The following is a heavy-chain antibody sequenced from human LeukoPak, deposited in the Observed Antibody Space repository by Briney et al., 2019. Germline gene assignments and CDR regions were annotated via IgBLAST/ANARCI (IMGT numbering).Heavy chain of an antibody. V-gene: IGHV3-21*01. D-gene: IGHD4/OR15-4a*01. CDR2: ITSSSSSI. CDR1: GFTFSSYT. CDR3: ARDLAWGAY. Sequence: GGSLRLSCAASGFTFSSYTMSWVRQAPGKGLEWVSSITSSSSSIYSADSVKGRLTISRDNAKNSLYLEMSSLRDEDTAVYYCARDLAWGAYWGQGTLVTVSS. J-gene: IGHJ4*02.